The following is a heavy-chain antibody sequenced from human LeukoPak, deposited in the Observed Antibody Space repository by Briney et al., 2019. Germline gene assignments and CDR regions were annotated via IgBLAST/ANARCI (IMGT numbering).Heavy chain of an antibody. V-gene: IGHV1-8*01. CDR2: MNPNSGNT. D-gene: IGHD3-22*01. Sequence: ASVKVSCKASGYTFTSYDINWVRQATGQGLEWMGWMNPNSGNTGYAQKFQGRVTMTRNTSISTAYMELSRLRSDDTAVYYCARAPRFSGYYGDWGQGTLVTVSS. CDR1: GYTFTSYD. CDR3: ARAPRFSGYYGD. J-gene: IGHJ4*02.